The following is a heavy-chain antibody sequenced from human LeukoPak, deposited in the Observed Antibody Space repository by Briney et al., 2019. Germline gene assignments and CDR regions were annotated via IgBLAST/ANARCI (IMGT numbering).Heavy chain of an antibody. CDR2: INWNGGST. V-gene: IGHV3-20*04. CDR3: ARDQVGATVDAFDI. D-gene: IGHD1-26*01. Sequence: PGGSLRLSCAASGFTFDDYGMSWVRQAPGKGLEWVSGINWNGGSTGYADSVKGRFTISRDNAKNSLYLQMNSLRAEDTALYYCARDQVGATVDAFDIWGQGTMVTVSS. CDR1: GFTFDDYG. J-gene: IGHJ3*02.